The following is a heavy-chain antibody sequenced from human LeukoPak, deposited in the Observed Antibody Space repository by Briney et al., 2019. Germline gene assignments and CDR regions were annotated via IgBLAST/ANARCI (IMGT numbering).Heavy chain of an antibody. CDR1: GYTFTSYG. J-gene: IGHJ5*02. D-gene: IGHD3-22*01. V-gene: IGHV1-2*02. CDR3: ARLGYDSSGYYHWFDP. CDR2: INPNSGGT. Sequence: ASVKVSCKASGYTFTSYGISWVRQAPGQGLEWMGWINPNSGGTNYAQKFQGRVTMTRDTSISTAYMELSRLRSDDTAVYYCARLGYDSSGYYHWFDPWGQGTLVTVSS.